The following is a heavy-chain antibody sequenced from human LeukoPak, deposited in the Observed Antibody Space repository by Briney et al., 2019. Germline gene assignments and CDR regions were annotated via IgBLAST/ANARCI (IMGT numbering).Heavy chain of an antibody. V-gene: IGHV1-8*03. CDR2: MNPNSGNT. CDR1: GYTFTSYD. J-gene: IGHJ4*02. CDR3: ARDGTSARSGLDY. Sequence: ASVEVSCKASGYTFTSYDINWVRQATGQGLEWMGWMNPNSGNTGYAQKFQGRVTITRNTSISTAYMELSSLRSEDTAVYYCARDGTSARSGLDYWGQGALVTVSS. D-gene: IGHD2-2*01.